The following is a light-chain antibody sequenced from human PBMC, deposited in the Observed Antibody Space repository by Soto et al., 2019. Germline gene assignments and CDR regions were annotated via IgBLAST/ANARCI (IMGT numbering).Light chain of an antibody. V-gene: IGLV2-14*01. CDR3: ISYTGTSTLVV. Sequence: QLVLTQPASVSGSPGQSITISCTGTSSDVGGSNYVSWYQQHPGKAPKLIIYGVNNRPSGVSTRFSGSKSGNTASLTISGLQAEDEADYYCISYTGTSTLVVFGGGTKLTVL. J-gene: IGLJ2*01. CDR1: SSDVGGSNY. CDR2: GVN.